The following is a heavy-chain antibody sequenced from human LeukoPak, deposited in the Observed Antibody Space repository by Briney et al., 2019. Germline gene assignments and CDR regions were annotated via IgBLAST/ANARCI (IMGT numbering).Heavy chain of an antibody. CDR1: GFTFSSYG. CDR3: AKDRGSYFDY. Sequence: PGGSLRLSCAASGFTFSSYGMHWVRQAPGKGLEWVAFIRYDGSNKYYADSVRGRFTISRDNSKNTLYLQMNSLRAEDTAVYYCAKDRGSYFDYWGQGILVTVSS. J-gene: IGHJ4*02. CDR2: IRYDGSNK. V-gene: IGHV3-30*02. D-gene: IGHD1-26*01.